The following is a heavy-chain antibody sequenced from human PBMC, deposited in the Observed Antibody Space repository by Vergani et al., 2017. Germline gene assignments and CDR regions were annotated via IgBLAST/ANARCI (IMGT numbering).Heavy chain of an antibody. V-gene: IGHV1-69*01. CDR1: GGTFSSYA. Sequence: QVQLVQSGAEVKKPGSSVKVSCKASGGTFSSYAISWVRQAPGQGLEWMGGIIPIFGTANYAQKFQGRVTITADDSTSTAYIELSSLRSEDTAVYYCATLALERRPYYYGMDGWGQGTTVTVYS. CDR2: IIPIFGTA. J-gene: IGHJ6*01. D-gene: IGHD1-1*01. CDR3: ATLALERRPYYYGMDG.